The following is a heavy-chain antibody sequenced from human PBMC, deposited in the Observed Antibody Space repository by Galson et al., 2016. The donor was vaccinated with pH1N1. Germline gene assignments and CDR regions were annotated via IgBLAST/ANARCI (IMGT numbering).Heavy chain of an antibody. V-gene: IGHV1-46*03. Sequence: SVKVSCKASGYTFTKYYMHWVRQAPGQGPEWMGIINPSDGTTTSAQNFQGRITLTRDTSTSTVYMDLSRLRSEDTAVYYCAQYCTSTTCPPHGMDVWGQGTSVSVSS. D-gene: IGHD2-2*01. CDR2: INPSDGTT. CDR1: GYTFTKYY. CDR3: AQYCTSTTCPPHGMDV. J-gene: IGHJ6*02.